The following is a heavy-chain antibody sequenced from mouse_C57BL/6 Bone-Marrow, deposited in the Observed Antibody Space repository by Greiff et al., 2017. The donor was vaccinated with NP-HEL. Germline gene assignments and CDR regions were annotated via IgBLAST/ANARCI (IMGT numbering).Heavy chain of an antibody. J-gene: IGHJ2*01. Sequence: QVQLQQPGAELVKPGASVKLSCKASGYTFTSYWMQWVKQRPGQGLEWIGEIDPSDSYTNYNQKFKGKATLTVDTSSSTAYMQLSSLTSEDSAVYYWARFITTVVGGDYFDYWGQGTTLTVSS. CDR1: GYTFTSYW. CDR2: IDPSDSYT. V-gene: IGHV1-50*01. CDR3: ARFITTVVGGDYFDY. D-gene: IGHD1-1*01.